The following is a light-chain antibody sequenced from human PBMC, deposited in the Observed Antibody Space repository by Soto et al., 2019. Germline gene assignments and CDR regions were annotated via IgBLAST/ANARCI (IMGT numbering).Light chain of an antibody. CDR2: GAS. J-gene: IGKJ2*01. V-gene: IGKV3-15*01. CDR3: QQYYKLPYT. CDR1: QSASEN. Sequence: EIVMTQSPATLSVSPGGRATLSCRASQSASENLAWYQQRRGQAPRLLIYGASARATDIPSRFSGSGSGTEFTLTISSLQSEDFAVYFCQQYYKLPYTFGQGTRLEIK.